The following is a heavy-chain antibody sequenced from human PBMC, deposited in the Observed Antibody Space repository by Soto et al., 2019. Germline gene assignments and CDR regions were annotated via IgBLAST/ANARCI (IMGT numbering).Heavy chain of an antibody. CDR2: INHLETT. Sequence: RSLTCTVSGASITYGAYSWSWIRQTPGKGLEWIGYINHLETTFYNPSFESRLTLSIDRTKNQFSLNLKSMSAADRAVYFCARGGGFDSFDYWGQGILVTVSS. D-gene: IGHD3-10*01. J-gene: IGHJ4*02. CDR3: ARGGGFDSFDY. CDR1: GASITYGAYS. V-gene: IGHV4-30-2*01.